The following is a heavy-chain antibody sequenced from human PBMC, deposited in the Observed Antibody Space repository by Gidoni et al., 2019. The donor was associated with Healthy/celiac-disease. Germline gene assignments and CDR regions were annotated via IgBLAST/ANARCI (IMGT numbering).Heavy chain of an antibody. D-gene: IGHD4-17*01. CDR3: AREEGYGDYPDDFDI. CDR2: IIPIFGTA. V-gene: IGHV1-69*01. J-gene: IGHJ3*02. CDR1: GGTFSSYA. Sequence: QVQLLQSGAEVQKRGSPVQVSCKASGGTFSSYALSWVREAPGQGLEWMGGIIPIFGTANDAQKLQGRVTITADESTSTDYMELSSMRSEDTAVYYCAREEGYGDYPDDFDIWGQGTMVTVSS.